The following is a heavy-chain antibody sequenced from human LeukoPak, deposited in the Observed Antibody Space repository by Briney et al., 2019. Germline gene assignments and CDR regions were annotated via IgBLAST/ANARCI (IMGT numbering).Heavy chain of an antibody. CDR1: GFTFSSYG. D-gene: IGHD3-3*01. V-gene: IGHV3-33*01. CDR3: ARGFGVSPASDPGWFDP. J-gene: IGHJ5*02. CDR2: IWYDGSNK. Sequence: PGGSLRLSCAASGFTFSSYGMPWVRQAPGKGLEWVAVIWYDGSNKYYADSVKGRFTISRDNSKNTLYLQMNSLRAEDTAVYYCARGFGVSPASDPGWFDPWGQGTLVTVSS.